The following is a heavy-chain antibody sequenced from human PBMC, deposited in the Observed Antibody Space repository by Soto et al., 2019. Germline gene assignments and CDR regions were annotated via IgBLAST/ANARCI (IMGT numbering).Heavy chain of an antibody. J-gene: IGHJ4*02. CDR1: GFTFSSHG. V-gene: IGHV3-30*18. CDR2: IPYDGSHQ. CDR3: AKLRVLEWEVQESDY. Sequence: QVHLVESGGGVVQPGRSLRLSCAASGFTFSSHGMHWIRQAPGKGLEWVAVIPYDGSHQYYADSVKGRFSISRDNSKNTLYLQMNSLRAEDTAAYYCAKLRVLEWEVQESDYWGQGTLVSVSS. D-gene: IGHD3-3*01.